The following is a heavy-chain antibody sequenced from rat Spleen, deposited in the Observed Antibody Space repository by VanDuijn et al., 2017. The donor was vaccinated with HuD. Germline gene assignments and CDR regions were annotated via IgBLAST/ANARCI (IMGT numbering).Heavy chain of an antibody. CDR3: ARSEGTHYYLPFAD. J-gene: IGHJ3*01. D-gene: IGHD1-12*02. V-gene: IGHV3-1*01. CDR2: ITYSGTT. Sequence: EVQLQESGPGLVKPSQSLSLTCSVTDYSITSNYWGWIRKFPGNKMEWMGFITYSGTTTYNPSLKSRISLTRDTSKNQFFLQVNSVTTEDTATYYCARSEGTHYYLPFADWGQGTLVTVSS. CDR1: DYSITSNY.